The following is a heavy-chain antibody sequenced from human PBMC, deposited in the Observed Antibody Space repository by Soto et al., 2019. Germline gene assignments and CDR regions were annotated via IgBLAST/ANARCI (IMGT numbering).Heavy chain of an antibody. D-gene: IGHD4-17*01. V-gene: IGHV1-69*13. J-gene: IGHJ6*02. CDR1: GGTFSSYA. CDR3: ARDRGDDYGDYEVRFGIYGMDV. Sequence: SVKVSCKASGGTFSSYAISWVRQAPGQGLEWMGGIIPIFGTANYAQKFQGRVTITADESTSTAYMELSSLRSEDTAVYYCARDRGDDYGDYEVRFGIYGMDVWGQGTTVTVSS. CDR2: IIPIFGTA.